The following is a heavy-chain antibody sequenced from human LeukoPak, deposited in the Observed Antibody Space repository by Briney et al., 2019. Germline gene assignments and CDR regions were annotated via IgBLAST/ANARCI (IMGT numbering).Heavy chain of an antibody. J-gene: IGHJ3*02. V-gene: IGHV3-30-3*01. CDR2: ISYDGSNK. D-gene: IGHD6-13*01. CDR3: ASWEQQLVQDAFDI. Sequence: GGSLRLSCAASGFTFSSYAMSWVRQAPGKGLEWVAVISYDGSNKYYADSVKGRFTISRDNSKNTLYLQMNSLRAEDTAVYYCASWEQQLVQDAFDIWGQGTMVTVSS. CDR1: GFTFSSYA.